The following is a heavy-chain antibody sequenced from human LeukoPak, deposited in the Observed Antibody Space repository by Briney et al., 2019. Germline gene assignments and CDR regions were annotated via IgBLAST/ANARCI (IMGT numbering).Heavy chain of an antibody. CDR2: IRSKADGGTT. CDR3: ARDDRPSGHDFDY. V-gene: IGHV3-49*03. D-gene: IGHD6-6*01. CDR1: GFTFRDYN. Sequence: GGSLRLSCTASGFTFRDYNINWFRQAPGRGLEWVGFIRSKADGGTTEYAASVKGRFTISRDDSKNVAYLQINNLRAEDTALYYCARDDRPSGHDFDYWGQGTLVTVSP. J-gene: IGHJ4*02.